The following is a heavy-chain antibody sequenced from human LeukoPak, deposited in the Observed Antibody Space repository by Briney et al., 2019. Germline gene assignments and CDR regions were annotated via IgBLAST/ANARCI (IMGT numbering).Heavy chain of an antibody. J-gene: IGHJ4*02. D-gene: IGHD4-17*01. V-gene: IGHV3-7*01. Sequence: GGSLRLSCAASGFTFSRYWMNWVRQAPGKGLEWVASIKEDGSEKSYVDSVKGRFIISRDNAKNSLYLQMNSLRAEDTAVYTCVRGPDYGDRLDYFDNWGQGTLVTVSS. CDR1: GFTFSRYW. CDR3: VRGPDYGDRLDYFDN. CDR2: IKEDGSEK.